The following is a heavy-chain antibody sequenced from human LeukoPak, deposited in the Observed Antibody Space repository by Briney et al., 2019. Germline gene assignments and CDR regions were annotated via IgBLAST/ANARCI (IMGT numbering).Heavy chain of an antibody. D-gene: IGHD2-15*01. V-gene: IGHV3-33*01. Sequence: GGSLRLSCAASGFTFSIYGMHWVRQAPGKGLEWVAVIWYDGSNKYYADSVKGRFTISRDNSKNTLYLQMNSLRAEDTAVYYCAREYCSGGSCYSGPYFDYWGQGTLVTVSS. J-gene: IGHJ4*02. CDR3: AREYCSGGSCYSGPYFDY. CDR2: IWYDGSNK. CDR1: GFTFSIYG.